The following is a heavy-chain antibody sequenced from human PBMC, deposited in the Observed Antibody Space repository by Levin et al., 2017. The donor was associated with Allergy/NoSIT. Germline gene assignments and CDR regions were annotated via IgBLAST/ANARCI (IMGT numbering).Heavy chain of an antibody. J-gene: IGHJ5*02. CDR3: ARSAIVGATHWFDP. Sequence: SQTLSLTCTVSGGSISSSSYYWGWIRQPPGKGLEWIGSIYYSGSTYYNPSLKSRVTISVDTSKNQFSLKLSSVTAADTAVYYCARSAIVGATHWFDPWGQGTLVTVSS. CDR1: GGSISSSSYY. V-gene: IGHV4-39*01. CDR2: IYYSGST. D-gene: IGHD1-26*01.